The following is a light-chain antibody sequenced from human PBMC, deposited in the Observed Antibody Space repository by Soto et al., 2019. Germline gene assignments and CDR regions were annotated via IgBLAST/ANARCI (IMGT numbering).Light chain of an antibody. CDR1: QSVSSSY. J-gene: IGKJ1*01. CDR3: QQYGSSGT. V-gene: IGKV3-20*01. CDR2: GAS. Sequence: IVLTKSTDTLSLSHGERATLYCRASQSVSSSYSSWYQQKPGQAPRLLNYGASNRATGIPDRFSGSWSGTDFTLTISRLEPEYFAVYYCQQYGSSGTFGQGTKVDIK.